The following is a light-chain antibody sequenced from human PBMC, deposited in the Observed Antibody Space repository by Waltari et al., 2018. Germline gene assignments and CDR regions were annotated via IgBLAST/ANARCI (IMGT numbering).Light chain of an antibody. CDR2: DAF. CDR1: QNINSY. V-gene: IGKV3-11*01. CDR3: QQRRNWPWT. Sequence: ETVLTQSPATLSLSPGDRATFSCRASQNINSYLAWYQQEPGQALRFLIFDAFNRPTGIPARFSGSRSGTDFNLTISSLESEDFAIYYCQQRRNWPWTFGQGTRVEIK. J-gene: IGKJ1*01.